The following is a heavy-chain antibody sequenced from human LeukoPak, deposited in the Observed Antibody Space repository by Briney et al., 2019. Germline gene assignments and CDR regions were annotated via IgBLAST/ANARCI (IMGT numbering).Heavy chain of an antibody. CDR3: ARHFWTAAAADC. D-gene: IGHD6-13*01. Sequence: SETLSLTCTVSGGSISSSTYYWGWIRQPPGKGLEWIGSIYYSGISYYNPSLESRVTISVHTSKNQFSLKLSSVTAADTAVYYCARHFWTAAAADCWGQGTLVTVSS. J-gene: IGHJ4*02. CDR2: IYYSGIS. CDR1: GGSISSSTYY. V-gene: IGHV4-39*01.